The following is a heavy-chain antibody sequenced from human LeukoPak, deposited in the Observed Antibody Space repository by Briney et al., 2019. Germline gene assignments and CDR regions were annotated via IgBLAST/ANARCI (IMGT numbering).Heavy chain of an antibody. V-gene: IGHV4-39*02. CDR1: GGSISSSSYY. CDR3: ARDSKLFDIAAVGTHYFFDY. Sequence: SETLSLTCTVSGGSISSSSYYWGWTRQPPGKGLEWIGSIYYSGSTYYNPSLKSRVTISVDTSKNQFSLKLSSVTAADTAAYYCARDSKLFDIAAVGTHYFFDYWGQGTLVTVSS. D-gene: IGHD6-13*01. CDR2: IYYSGST. J-gene: IGHJ4*02.